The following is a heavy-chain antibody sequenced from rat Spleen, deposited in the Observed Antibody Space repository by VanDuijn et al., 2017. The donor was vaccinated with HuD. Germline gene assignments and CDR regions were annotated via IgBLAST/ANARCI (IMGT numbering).Heavy chain of an antibody. J-gene: IGHJ2*01. CDR3: AKRGWYYFDY. CDR2: ITSGGSNT. V-gene: IGHV5-25*01. CDR1: GFSFRSFV. Sequence: EVQLVESGGGLVQPGRSLKLSCAASGFSFRSFVMAWVRQAPKKGLEWVASITSGGSNTYYPDYVKGRFTISRDNAKSTLYLQMDSLRSEDTATYYCAKRGWYYFDYWGQGVMVTVSS.